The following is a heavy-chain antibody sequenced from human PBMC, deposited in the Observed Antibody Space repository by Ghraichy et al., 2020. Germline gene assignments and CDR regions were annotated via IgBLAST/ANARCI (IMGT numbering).Heavy chain of an antibody. Sequence: GESLNISCSASGFTFSNYAMHWVHQAPGKGLEYVSSISSNGGGTYNADSVKGRFTISRDNSKNTLYLRMSSLRTEDTAVYYCTSLEYWGQGTRVTVSS. CDR1: GFTFSNYA. D-gene: IGHD6-6*01. V-gene: IGHV3-64D*06. J-gene: IGHJ4*02. CDR2: ISSNGGGT. CDR3: TSLEY.